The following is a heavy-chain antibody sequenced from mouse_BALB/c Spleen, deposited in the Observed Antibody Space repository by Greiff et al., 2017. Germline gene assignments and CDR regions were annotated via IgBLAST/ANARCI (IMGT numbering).Heavy chain of an antibody. CDR3: ASGAYYGNPWFAY. CDR2: INPYNDGT. Sequence: LVESGPELVKPGASVKMSCKASGYTFTSYVMHWVKQKPGQGLEWIGYINPYNDGTKYNEKFKGKATLTSDKSSSTAYMELSSLTSEDSAVYYCASGAYYGNPWFAYWGQGTLVTVSA. V-gene: IGHV1-14*01. D-gene: IGHD2-10*01. CDR1: GYTFTSYV. J-gene: IGHJ3*01.